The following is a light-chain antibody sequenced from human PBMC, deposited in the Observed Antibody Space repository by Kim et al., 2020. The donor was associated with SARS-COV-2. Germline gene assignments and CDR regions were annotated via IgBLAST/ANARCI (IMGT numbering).Light chain of an antibody. CDR1: QSVASNY. Sequence: SPGARATRSCRASQSVASNYLAWYQHKPGQAPRLLIYDASRRATGIADRFSGGGSGTDFTLTISRLEPEDFAMYYCQQYGRSPGTFGQGTKLEI. V-gene: IGKV3-20*01. J-gene: IGKJ2*01. CDR3: QQYGRSPGT. CDR2: DAS.